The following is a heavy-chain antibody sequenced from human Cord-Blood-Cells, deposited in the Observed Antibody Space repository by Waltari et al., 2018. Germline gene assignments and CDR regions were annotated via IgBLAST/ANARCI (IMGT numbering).Heavy chain of an antibody. D-gene: IGHD1-26*01. CDR1: GGSFSGYY. Sequence: QVQLQQWGAGLLKPSETLSLTCAVYGGSFSGYYWSWIRQPPGKGLGWIGEINHSGSTNYNPSLKSRVTISVDTSKNQFSLKLSSVTAADTAVYYCARGRGERDDAFDIWGQGTMVTVSS. CDR3: ARGRGERDDAFDI. CDR2: INHSGST. V-gene: IGHV4-34*01. J-gene: IGHJ3*02.